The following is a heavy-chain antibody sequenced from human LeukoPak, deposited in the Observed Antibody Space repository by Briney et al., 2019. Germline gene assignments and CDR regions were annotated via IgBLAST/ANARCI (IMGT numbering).Heavy chain of an antibody. CDR1: GGSFSGYY. Sequence: PSETLSLTCAVYGGSFSGYYWSWIRHPPGEGLEWIGEINHSGSTNYNPSLKSRVTISVDTSKNQFSLKLTSVTAADTAVYYCARHQGYWGQGTLVTVSS. J-gene: IGHJ4*02. CDR3: ARHQGY. CDR2: INHSGST. V-gene: IGHV4-34*01.